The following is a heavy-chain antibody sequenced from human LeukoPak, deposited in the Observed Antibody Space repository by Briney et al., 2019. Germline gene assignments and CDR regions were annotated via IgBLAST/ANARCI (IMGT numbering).Heavy chain of an antibody. V-gene: IGHV4-34*01. CDR3: ARSGGDRVEMPTIIDY. CDR1: GGSFSVYY. D-gene: IGHD5-24*01. J-gene: IGHJ4*02. Sequence: SETLSLTCAVYGGSFSVYYWSWIRQPPGKGLEWIGEINHSGSTNYNPSLKSRVTILVDTSKNQFSLKLSSVTAADTAVYYCARSGGDRVEMPTIIDYWGQGTLVTVSS. CDR2: INHSGST.